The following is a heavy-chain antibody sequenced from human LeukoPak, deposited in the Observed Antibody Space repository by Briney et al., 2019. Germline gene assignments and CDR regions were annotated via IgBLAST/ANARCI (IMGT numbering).Heavy chain of an antibody. D-gene: IGHD5-12*01. CDR3: AREGPLEGATTNYFDY. CDR2: IYYSGST. J-gene: IGHJ4*02. Sequence: SETLSLTCTVSGGSISSGDYYWSWIRQPPGKGLEWIGYIYYSGSTYYNPSLKSRVTISVDTSKNQFSLKLSSVTAAGTAVYYCAREGPLEGATTNYFDYWGQGTLVTVSS. CDR1: GGSISSGDYY. V-gene: IGHV4-30-4*01.